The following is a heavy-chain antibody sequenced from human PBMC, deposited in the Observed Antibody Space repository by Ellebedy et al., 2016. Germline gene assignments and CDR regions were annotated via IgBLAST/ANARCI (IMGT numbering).Heavy chain of an antibody. J-gene: IGHJ4*02. V-gene: IGHV3-7*01. Sequence: GGSLRLSCAGSGFSFRNSWMTWVRQTPGKGLAWVASIKQDGSQKDYEDSVKGRFSISRDNAKGLMYLQMTRLRVEDSAVYYCGAGGGWLSDYWGQGTLVTVSS. CDR3: GAGGGWLSDY. CDR1: GFSFRNSW. CDR2: IKQDGSQK. D-gene: IGHD6-19*01.